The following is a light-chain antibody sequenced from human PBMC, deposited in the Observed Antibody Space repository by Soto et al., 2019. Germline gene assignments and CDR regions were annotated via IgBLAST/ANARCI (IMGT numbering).Light chain of an antibody. CDR1: SGHSNYA. V-gene: IGLV4-69*01. CDR3: QIWLTGIHI. J-gene: IGLJ2*01. CDR2: LHSDGRH. Sequence: QLVLTQSPSASASLGASVKLTCTLSSGHSNYAIAWHQQQPEKGPRFLMKLHSDGRHSKGDVIPDRFSGSSSGSDRYIPISSLHSEDEADYYCQIWLTGIHICGRGTKLTVL.